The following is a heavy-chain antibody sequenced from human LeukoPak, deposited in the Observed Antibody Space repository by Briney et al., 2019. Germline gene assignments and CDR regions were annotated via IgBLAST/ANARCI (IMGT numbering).Heavy chain of an antibody. CDR2: ISWDGGST. CDR1: GFTFDDYA. Sequence: GGSLRLSCAASGFTFDDYAMHWVRQAPGKGLEWVSLISWDGGSTYYADSVKGRFTISRDNSKNSLYLQMNSLRAEDTALYYCAKDKGGLNYYFDYWGQGTLVTVSS. CDR3: AKDKGGLNYYFDY. J-gene: IGHJ4*02. V-gene: IGHV3-43D*03. D-gene: IGHD3-16*01.